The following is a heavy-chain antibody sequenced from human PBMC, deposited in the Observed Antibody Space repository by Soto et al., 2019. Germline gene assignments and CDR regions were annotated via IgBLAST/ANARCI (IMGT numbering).Heavy chain of an antibody. D-gene: IGHD3-10*01. V-gene: IGHV4-59*01. CDR1: VGSISIYY. Sequence: SETLSLTCTFSVGSISIYYWTWIRQPPGKGLDWIGYIYYSGSTNYNPPLKSRVTISVDTSKNQFSLKLSSVTAADTAVYYCARGPRITMVPGYYGMDVWGQGTTVTVSS. J-gene: IGHJ6*02. CDR2: IYYSGST. CDR3: ARGPRITMVPGYYGMDV.